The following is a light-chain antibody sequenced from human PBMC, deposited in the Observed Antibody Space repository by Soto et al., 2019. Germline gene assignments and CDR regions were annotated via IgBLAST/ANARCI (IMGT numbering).Light chain of an antibody. V-gene: IGLV1-51*02. CDR3: GAWDSSLSAGL. CDR2: EDN. Sequence: QSVLTQPPSVSAAPGQKVTFSCSGSSSNIGNNYVSWYQQLPGTAPKLLIYEDNKRPSGIPDRFSGCKSGTSATLAITGLQTGDEADYYCGAWDSSLSAGLFGGGTKVTVL. CDR1: SSNIGNNY. J-gene: IGLJ2*01.